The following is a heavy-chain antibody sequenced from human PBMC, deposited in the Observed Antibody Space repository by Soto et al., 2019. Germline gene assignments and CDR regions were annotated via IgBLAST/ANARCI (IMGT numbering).Heavy chain of an antibody. D-gene: IGHD3-10*01. CDR2: IYPGDFDT. CDR1: GYSFANYW. J-gene: IGHJ6*03. Sequence: GGSLKISCKCSGYSFANYWIGWVRQMPGKGLEGMGVIYPGDFDTRHSPSFQGQVTISADKSISTAYLQWSSLTASDTAMYYCARTVRGVNYYYYYMDVWGNGTTVTV. CDR3: ARTVRGVNYYYYYMDV. V-gene: IGHV5-51*01.